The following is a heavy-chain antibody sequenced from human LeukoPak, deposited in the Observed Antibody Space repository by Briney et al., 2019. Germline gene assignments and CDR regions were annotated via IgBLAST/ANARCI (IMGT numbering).Heavy chain of an antibody. CDR1: GGSISSYY. V-gene: IGHV4-59*01. CDR2: IYYSGST. Sequence: SETLSLTCTVSGGSISSYYWSWIRQPPGKGLEWIGYIYYSGSTNYNPSLKSRVTISVDTSKNQFSLKLSSVTAADTAVYYCARDLYSSTSSEGFVFDYWGQGTLVTVSS. D-gene: IGHD2-2*01. CDR3: ARDLYSSTSSEGFVFDY. J-gene: IGHJ4*02.